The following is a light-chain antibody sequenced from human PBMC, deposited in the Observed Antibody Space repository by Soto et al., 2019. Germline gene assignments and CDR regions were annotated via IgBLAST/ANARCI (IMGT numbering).Light chain of an antibody. CDR1: SSDIGDYNY. Sequence: QSALTQPASVSGSPGQSITISCNGTSSDIGDYNYVSWYQHHPGKAPKLIIYEVSQRPSGVPDRFSGSKSGNTASLTVSGLQTEDEADYYCSAYAGSNNFVFGSGTKLTVL. J-gene: IGLJ1*01. CDR3: SAYAGSNNFV. CDR2: EVS. V-gene: IGLV2-8*01.